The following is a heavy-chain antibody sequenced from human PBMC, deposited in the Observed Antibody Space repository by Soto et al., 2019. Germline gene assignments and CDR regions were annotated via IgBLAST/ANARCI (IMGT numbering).Heavy chain of an antibody. Sequence: EVQLVESGGGLVQPGRSLRLSCAASGFTFPDYTMHWVRQAPGKGLEWVSGISWNSGSIDYADSVKGRFIISRDDAKNCLYLQMNSLRAEDTAFYYCAKGLYYYQTSGYPHYWGQGNLVTVSS. CDR3: AKGLYYYQTSGYPHY. D-gene: IGHD3-22*01. CDR2: ISWNSGSI. J-gene: IGHJ4*02. V-gene: IGHV3-9*01. CDR1: GFTFPDYT.